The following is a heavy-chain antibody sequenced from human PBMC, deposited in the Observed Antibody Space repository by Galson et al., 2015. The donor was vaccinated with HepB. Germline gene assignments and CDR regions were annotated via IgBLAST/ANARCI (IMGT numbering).Heavy chain of an antibody. CDR2: IIPILGIA. CDR3: ASGIAVAGTALLDY. Sequence: SVKVSCKASGYTFTSYGISWVRQAPGQGLEWMGRIIPILGIANYAQKFQGRVTITADKSTSTAYMELSSLRSEDTAVYYCASGIAVAGTALLDYWGQGTLVTVSS. V-gene: IGHV1-69*04. J-gene: IGHJ4*02. CDR1: GYTFTSYG. D-gene: IGHD6-19*01.